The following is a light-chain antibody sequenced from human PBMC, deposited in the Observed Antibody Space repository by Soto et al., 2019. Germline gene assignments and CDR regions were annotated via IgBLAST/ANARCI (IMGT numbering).Light chain of an antibody. J-gene: IGLJ1*01. CDR1: SANIGNNY. CDR2: SNN. V-gene: IGLV1-47*02. CDR3: VSWDDSLSGLV. Sequence: QSVLTQPPSASGTPGQRVTISCSGRSANIGNNYVCWYQQLPGTATKLLIYSNNQRPSGVPDRFSGSESGTSASLAISGLRSEDEADYYCVSWDDSLSGLVFGTGTKVTVL.